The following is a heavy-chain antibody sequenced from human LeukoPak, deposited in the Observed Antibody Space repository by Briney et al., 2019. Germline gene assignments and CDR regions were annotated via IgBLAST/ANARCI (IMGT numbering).Heavy chain of an antibody. Sequence: ASVKVSCKASGYTFTGYYMHWVRQAPGQGLEWMGWINPNSGDPNYVQTFQGRVTMTRDTSISTAYMELSRLRSDDTAVYYRERSTGRFCSGYSCSGNYYWGQRTLVTVSS. CDR1: GYTFTGYY. V-gene: IGHV1-2*02. CDR3: ERSTGRFCSGYSCSGNYY. J-gene: IGHJ4*02. CDR2: INPNSGDP. D-gene: IGHD2-15*01.